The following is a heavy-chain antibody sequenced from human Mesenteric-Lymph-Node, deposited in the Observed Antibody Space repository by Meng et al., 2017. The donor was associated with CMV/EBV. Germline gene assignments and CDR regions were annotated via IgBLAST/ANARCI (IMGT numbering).Heavy chain of an antibody. CDR3: ARDRGDMTTVTRADY. D-gene: IGHD4-11*01. J-gene: IGHJ4*02. CDR1: GGSFSGHY. V-gene: IGHV4-34*01. CDR2: INHSGST. Sequence: SETLSLTCAVYGGSFSGHYWNWIRQPPGKGLEWIGEINHSGSTNYNPSLKSRVTISVDTSKNQFSLKLSSVTAADTAVYYCARDRGDMTTVTRADYWGQGTLVTVSS.